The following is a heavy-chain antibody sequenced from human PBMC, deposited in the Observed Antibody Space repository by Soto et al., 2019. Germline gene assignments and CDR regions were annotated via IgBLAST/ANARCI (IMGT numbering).Heavy chain of an antibody. J-gene: IGHJ6*02. CDR2: INHSGST. Sequence: SETLSLTCAVYGGSFSGYYWSWIRQPPGKGLEWIGEINHSGSTNYNPSLKSRVTISVDTSKNQFSLKLSSVTAADTAVYYCARGHWQGGSSWYHYYYYYGMDVWGQGTTVTVSS. CDR1: GGSFSGYY. V-gene: IGHV4-34*01. CDR3: ARGHWQGGSSWYHYYYYYGMDV. D-gene: IGHD6-13*01.